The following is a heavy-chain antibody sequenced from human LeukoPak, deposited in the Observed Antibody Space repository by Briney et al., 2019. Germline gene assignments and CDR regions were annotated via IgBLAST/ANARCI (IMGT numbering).Heavy chain of an antibody. CDR2: IKQDGSEK. CDR3: ARVRRAKRQNRYYFYYYMDV. CDR1: GFTFSSYW. V-gene: IGHV3-7*01. Sequence: GGSLRLSCAASGFTFSSYWMSWVRQPPGKGLEWVANIKQDGSEKYYVDSVKGRFTISRDNAKDSLYLQMNSLRAEDTAVHFCARVRRAKRQNRYYFYYYMDVWGKGTTVTVSS. J-gene: IGHJ6*03. D-gene: IGHD1-14*01.